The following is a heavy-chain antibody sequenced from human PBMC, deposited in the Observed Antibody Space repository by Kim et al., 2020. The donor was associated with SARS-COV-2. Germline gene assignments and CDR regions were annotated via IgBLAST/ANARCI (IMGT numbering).Heavy chain of an antibody. CDR1: GFTFSRSW. Sequence: GGSLRLSCAASGFTFSRSWMNWVRQTPGKGLEWVANIKNDGNEKNYVDSVKGRFTISRDNSENSVYLQMNSLRAEDTAVYYCVKALGRSPEGSWGQGTLVTVSP. CDR3: VKALGRSPEGS. J-gene: IGHJ5*02. CDR2: IKNDGNEK. V-gene: IGHV3-7*01. D-gene: IGHD3-10*01.